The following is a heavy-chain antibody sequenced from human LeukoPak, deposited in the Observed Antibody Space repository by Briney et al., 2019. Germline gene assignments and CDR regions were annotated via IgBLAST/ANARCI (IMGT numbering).Heavy chain of an antibody. V-gene: IGHV4-34*01. Sequence: PSETLSLTCAVYDASFSGYYWSWIRQPPGKGLEWIGEINHSGSTNYKPSLKSRVTISVDTSKNQFSLKLDSVSKIDTAMYYCARNQAVAANRGASDVWGQGTMVTVSS. CDR3: ARNQAVAANRGASDV. CDR1: DASFSGYY. D-gene: IGHD6-19*01. J-gene: IGHJ3*01. CDR2: INHSGST.